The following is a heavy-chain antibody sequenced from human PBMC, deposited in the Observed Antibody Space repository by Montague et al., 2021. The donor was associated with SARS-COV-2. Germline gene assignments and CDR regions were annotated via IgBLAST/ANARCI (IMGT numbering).Heavy chain of an antibody. D-gene: IGHD3-3*01. CDR1: GFTVSSKF. CDR2: IYAGGLK. J-gene: IGHJ6*02. CDR3: ARSIGDFWSGYEDYYSAMGV. V-gene: IGHV3-66*01. Sequence: SLRLSCAASGFTVSSKFMGWVRQAPGKGLEWISIIYAGGLKYYAHSVEGRFTISRDNSKNTVYLQMNSLRAEDTAVYYCARSIGDFWSGYEDYYSAMGVWGQGTTVTVSS.